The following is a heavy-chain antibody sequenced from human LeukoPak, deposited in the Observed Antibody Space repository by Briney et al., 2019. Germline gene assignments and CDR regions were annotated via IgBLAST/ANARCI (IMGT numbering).Heavy chain of an antibody. J-gene: IGHJ5*01. D-gene: IGHD2-2*01. V-gene: IGHV4-59*01. CDR1: GGSFSSYY. CDR3: ATVLGDSGSSSCDAYNWFYP. CDR2: INHSGST. Sequence: SETLTLTCTVSGGSFSSYYWSWIRQPPGKGLEWIGDINHSGSTNYNPSLKSRVTISVDTSKNQVSLKLSSVTAADTAVYYCATVLGDSGSSSCDAYNWFYPWGQGTLVTVSS.